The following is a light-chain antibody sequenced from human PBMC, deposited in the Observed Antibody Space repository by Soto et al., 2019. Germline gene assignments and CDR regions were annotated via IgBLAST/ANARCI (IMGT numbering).Light chain of an antibody. J-gene: IGLJ1*01. CDR1: SSNIGAGYD. CDR3: QSYDSSLSGYV. V-gene: IGLV1-40*01. CDR2: GNS. Sequence: QSVLTQPPSVSGAPGQRVTISCTGSSSNIGAGYDVHWYQQLPGTAPKLLIEGNSNRPSGVPDRFSGSKSGTSASLAITGLQAEDEADYYCQSYDSSLSGYVFGTGTKLTVL.